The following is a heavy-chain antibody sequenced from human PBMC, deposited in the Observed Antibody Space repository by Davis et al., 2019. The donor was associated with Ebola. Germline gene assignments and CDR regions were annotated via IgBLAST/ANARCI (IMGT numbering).Heavy chain of an antibody. J-gene: IGHJ4*02. V-gene: IGHV4-59*01. CDR3: ARGPYSSSWGFDY. D-gene: IGHD6-13*01. Sequence: MPSETLSLTCTVSGGSISSYYWSWIRQPPGKGLEWIGYIYYSGSTNYNPSLKSRVTISVDTSKNQFSLKLSSVTAADTAVYYCARGPYSSSWGFDYWGQGTLVTVPS. CDR1: GGSISSYY. CDR2: IYYSGST.